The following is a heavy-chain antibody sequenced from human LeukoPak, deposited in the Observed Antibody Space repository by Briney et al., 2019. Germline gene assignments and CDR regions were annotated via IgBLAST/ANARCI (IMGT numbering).Heavy chain of an antibody. CDR1: GFTLSSYA. CDR3: VRDDSGSVIRGVLHY. J-gene: IGHJ4*01. CDR2: IYLDGSKI. V-gene: IGHV3-33*01. Sequence: PGGSLRLSCTASGFTLSSYAIHWVRQAPGKGLEWVSVIYLDGSKIYYADSVKGRFTLSRDNSKNTLYLQMNSLIAEDTAVYYCVRDDSGSVIRGVLHYWGHGALVTVSS. D-gene: IGHD3-10*01.